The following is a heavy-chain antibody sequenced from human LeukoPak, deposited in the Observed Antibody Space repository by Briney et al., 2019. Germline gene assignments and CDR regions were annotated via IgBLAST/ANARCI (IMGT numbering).Heavy chain of an antibody. CDR1: GYTFTSYG. V-gene: IGHV1-18*04. J-gene: IGHJ5*02. CDR2: ISAYNGNT. CDR3: ARMITMVRGVTASWFDP. D-gene: IGHD3-10*01. Sequence: ASVKVSCKASGYTFTSYGISWVRQAPGQGLEWMGWISAYNGNTNYAQKLQGRVTTTTDTSTSTAYMELRSLRSDDTAVYYCARMITMVRGVTASWFDPWGQGTLVTVSS.